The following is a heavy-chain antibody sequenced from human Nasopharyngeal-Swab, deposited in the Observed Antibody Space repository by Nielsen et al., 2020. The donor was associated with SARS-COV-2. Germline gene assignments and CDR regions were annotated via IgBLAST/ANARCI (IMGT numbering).Heavy chain of an antibody. Sequence: ASVKVACKASGYTFTRNYIHRERQAPGQGLERMGIINPGGGSARYSQNFQGRVTMTRDTSTSTVYMELSSLRSEDTAVYYCARGGDPREVVAATDCFDPWGQGTLVTVSS. J-gene: IGHJ5*02. D-gene: IGHD2-15*01. CDR2: INPGGGSA. V-gene: IGHV1-46*01. CDR3: ARGGDPREVVAATDCFDP. CDR1: GYTFTRNY.